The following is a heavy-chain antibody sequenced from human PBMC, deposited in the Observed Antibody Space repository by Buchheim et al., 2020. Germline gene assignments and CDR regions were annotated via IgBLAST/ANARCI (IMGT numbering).Heavy chain of an antibody. CDR2: ISSSSSYI. CDR3: ARGQDIVVVPAASPDY. D-gene: IGHD2-2*01. CDR1: GFTCSSYS. J-gene: IGHJ4*02. V-gene: IGHV3-21*01. Sequence: EVQLVESGGGLVKPGGSLRLSCAASGFTCSSYSMNWVRQAPGKGLEWVSSISSSSSYIYYADSVEGRFTISRDNAKNSLYLQMNSLRAEDTAVYYCARGQDIVVVPAASPDYWGQGTL.